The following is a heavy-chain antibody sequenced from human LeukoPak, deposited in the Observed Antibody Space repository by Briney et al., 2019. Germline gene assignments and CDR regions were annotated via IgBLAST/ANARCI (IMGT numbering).Heavy chain of an antibody. Sequence: PSETLSLTCTVSGGSISSGSYYWRWVRQPAGKGLEWIGRIYTNGSTNYNPSLKIRVTISVGPSKNQFSLKRSSVTAADTAVYYCAVSIAAAGTFAGDYYYDSGMDVWGQGTTVTVSS. CDR2: IYTNGST. CDR3: AVSIAAAGTFAGDYYYDSGMDV. D-gene: IGHD6-13*01. J-gene: IGHJ6*02. V-gene: IGHV4-61*02. CDR1: GGSISSGSYY.